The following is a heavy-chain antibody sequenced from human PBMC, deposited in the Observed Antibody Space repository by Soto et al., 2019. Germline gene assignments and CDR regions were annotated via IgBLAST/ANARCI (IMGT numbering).Heavy chain of an antibody. Sequence: SETLSLTCAVYGGSFSVYYWSLIRQPPGKGLEWIGEINHSGSTNYNPSLKSRVTISVDTSKNQFSLKLSSVTAADTAVYYCARGRRMGRSAGMDVWGQGTTVTVSS. V-gene: IGHV4-34*01. J-gene: IGHJ6*02. CDR3: ARGRRMGRSAGMDV. D-gene: IGHD2-8*01. CDR1: GGSFSVYY. CDR2: INHSGST.